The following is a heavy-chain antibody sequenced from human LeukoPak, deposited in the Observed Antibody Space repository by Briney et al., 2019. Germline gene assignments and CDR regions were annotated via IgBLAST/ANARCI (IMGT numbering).Heavy chain of an antibody. Sequence: SETLSLTCAVYGGSFSGYYWSWTRQPPGKGLEWIGEINHSGSTNYNPSLKSRVTISVDTSKNQFSLKLSSVTAADTAVYYCARGSGWYALHYWGQGTLVTVSS. D-gene: IGHD6-19*01. J-gene: IGHJ4*02. CDR1: GGSFSGYY. V-gene: IGHV4-34*01. CDR2: INHSGST. CDR3: ARGSGWYALHY.